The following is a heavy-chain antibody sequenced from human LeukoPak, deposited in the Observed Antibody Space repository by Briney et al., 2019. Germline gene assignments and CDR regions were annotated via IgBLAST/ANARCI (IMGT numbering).Heavy chain of an antibody. CDR1: GGSFSGYY. J-gene: IGHJ4*02. Sequence: SETLSLTCAVYGGSFSGYYWSWIRQPPGKGLEWIGEINHSGSTNYNPSLKSRVTISVDTSKNQFSLKLSSVTAADTAVYYCARVGYYDILTGYGGYFDYWGQGTLVTVSS. CDR3: ARVGYYDILTGYGGYFDY. D-gene: IGHD3-9*01. V-gene: IGHV4-34*01. CDR2: INHSGST.